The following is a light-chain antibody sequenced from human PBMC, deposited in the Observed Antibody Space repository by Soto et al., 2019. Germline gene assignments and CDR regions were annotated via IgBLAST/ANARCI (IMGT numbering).Light chain of an antibody. V-gene: IGKV3-20*01. CDR3: QQYGSSPGIT. CDR1: QSVSSSY. CDR2: GAS. Sequence: EIVLTQSPGTLSLSPGERAPLSCRASQSVSSSYLAWYQQKPGQAPRLLIYGASGRATGIPDRFSGSGSGTDFTLNISRLEPEDCAVYYCQQYGSSPGITFGQGTRLEIK. J-gene: IGKJ5*01.